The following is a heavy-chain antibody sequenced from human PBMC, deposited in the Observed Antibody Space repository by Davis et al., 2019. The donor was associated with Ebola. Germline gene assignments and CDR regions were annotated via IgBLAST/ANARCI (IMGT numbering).Heavy chain of an antibody. V-gene: IGHV4-4*02. D-gene: IGHD4-11*01. CDR2: IYHSGST. CDR1: GGSISSSNW. CDR3: ARAPGSVKDY. Sequence: SETLSLTCAVSGGSISSSNWWSWVRQPPGKGLEWIGEIYHSGSTNYNPSLKSRVTISVDTSKNQFSLKLSSVTAADTAVYYCARAPGSVKDYWGQGTLVTVSS. J-gene: IGHJ4*02.